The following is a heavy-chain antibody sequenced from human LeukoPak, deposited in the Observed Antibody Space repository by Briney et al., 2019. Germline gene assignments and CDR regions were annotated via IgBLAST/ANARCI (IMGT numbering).Heavy chain of an antibody. CDR1: GGTFSSYA. CDR2: INESGDDT. V-gene: IGHV3-23*01. J-gene: IGHJ4*02. Sequence: PGASVKVSCKASGGTFSSYAMSWVRQAPGKGLEWVSAINESGDDTYYADSVKGRFTISRDNSKSTLYLQLNSLRAEDTAIYYCAKGIHSTGYYPFDYWGQGTLVIVSS. D-gene: IGHD3-22*01. CDR3: AKGIHSTGYYPFDY.